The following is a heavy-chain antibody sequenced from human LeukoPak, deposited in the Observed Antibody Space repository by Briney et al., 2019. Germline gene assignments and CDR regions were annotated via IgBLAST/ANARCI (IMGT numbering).Heavy chain of an antibody. CDR2: IYPGDTDT. CDR1: GYSITSYW. Sequence: GESLKISCKGSGYSITSYWIGWVRQMPGKGLEWMGIIYPGDTDTRYSPSFQGQVTISADKSISTAYLQWSSLKASDTAMYYCARRMYAAAGSDYYYYYGMDVWGQGTTVTVSS. CDR3: ARRMYAAAGSDYYYYYGMDV. V-gene: IGHV5-51*01. D-gene: IGHD6-13*01. J-gene: IGHJ6*02.